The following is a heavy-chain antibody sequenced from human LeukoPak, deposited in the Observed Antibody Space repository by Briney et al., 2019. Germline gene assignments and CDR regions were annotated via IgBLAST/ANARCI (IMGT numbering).Heavy chain of an antibody. D-gene: IGHD1-1*01. CDR3: AKRLTTGTTNWFDP. CDR1: GFTFSSYE. V-gene: IGHV3-53*01. Sequence: PGGSLRLSCAASGFTFSSYEMNWVRQDPGKGLEWVSVIYSGGTTYYADSVKGRFTISRDNSKNTLYLQMNSLRAEDTAVYYCAKRLTTGTTNWFDPWGQGTLVTVSS. CDR2: IYSGGTT. J-gene: IGHJ5*02.